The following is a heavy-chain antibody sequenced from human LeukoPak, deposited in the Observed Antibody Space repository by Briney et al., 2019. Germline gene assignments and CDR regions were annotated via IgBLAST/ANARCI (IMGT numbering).Heavy chain of an antibody. Sequence: PGESLRLSCAASGFTFSSHAMRWVRQAPGKGLEWVSAISGSTGSTNYADSVKGRFTISRDNAKSTLYLQVNSLRAEDTAVYYCARGMAAAGPDYWGQGILVTVSS. V-gene: IGHV3-23*01. J-gene: IGHJ4*02. CDR2: ISGSTGST. CDR3: ARGMAAAGPDY. D-gene: IGHD6-13*01. CDR1: GFTFSSHA.